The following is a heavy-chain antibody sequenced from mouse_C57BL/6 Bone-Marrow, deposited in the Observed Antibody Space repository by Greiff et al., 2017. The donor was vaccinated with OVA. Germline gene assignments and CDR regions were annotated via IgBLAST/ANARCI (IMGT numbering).Heavy chain of an antibody. CDR1: GYTFTSYW. CDR2: IDPSDSYT. V-gene: IGHV1-59*01. J-gene: IGHJ2*01. CDR3: ARGDY. Sequence: QVQLQQPGAELVRPGTSVKLSCKASGYTFTSYWMHWVKQRPGQGPEWIGVIDPSDSYTNYNQKFKGKATLTVDTSSSTAYMQLSSLTSEDSAVYYCARGDYWGQGTTLTVSS.